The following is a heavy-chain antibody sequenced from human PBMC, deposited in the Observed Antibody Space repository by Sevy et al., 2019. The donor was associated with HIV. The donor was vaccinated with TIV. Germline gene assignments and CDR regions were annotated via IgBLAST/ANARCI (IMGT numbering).Heavy chain of an antibody. Sequence: ASVKVSCKASGYTFSDNYMHWVRQAPGQGLEWVGRINPRTGDTKYAQKFQGRVTVTRDTSISTAYMDLSRLTTDDTAIYYCAKDKLLDAFDIWGQGTRVTVSS. D-gene: IGHD2-15*01. V-gene: IGHV1-2*06. J-gene: IGHJ3*02. CDR3: AKDKLLDAFDI. CDR2: INPRTGDT. CDR1: GYTFSDNY.